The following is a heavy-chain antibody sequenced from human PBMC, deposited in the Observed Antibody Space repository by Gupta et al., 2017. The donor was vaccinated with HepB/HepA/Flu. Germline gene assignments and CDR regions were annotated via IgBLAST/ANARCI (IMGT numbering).Heavy chain of an antibody. CDR1: GGSISNSNQY. J-gene: IGHJ4*01. Sequence: QLQLQESGPGLVKPSETLSLTCRVSGGSISNSNQYWSWIRQPPGKGLQWIGTMYSSGSMYYSPSLRPRVSMSEDSSNNQFSLHLNSVTAADSAVYYCATWGITIFGVVSSDYWGQGILVTVSS. CDR3: ATWGITIFGVVSSDY. CDR2: MYSSGSM. D-gene: IGHD3-3*01. V-gene: IGHV4-39*01.